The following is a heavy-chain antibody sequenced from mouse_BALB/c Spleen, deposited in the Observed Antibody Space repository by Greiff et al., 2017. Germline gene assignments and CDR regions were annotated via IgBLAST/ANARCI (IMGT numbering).Heavy chain of an antibody. CDR2: IWGDGST. CDR1: GFSLTGYG. J-gene: IGHJ4*01. CDR3: ARRGLRREGYAMDY. V-gene: IGHV2-6-7*01. Sequence: VMLVESGPGLVAPSQSLSITCTVSGFSLTGYGVNWVRQPPGKGLEWLGMIWGDGSTDYNSALKSRLSISKDNSKSQVFLKMNSLQTDDTARYYCARRGLRREGYAMDYWGQGTSVTVSS. D-gene: IGHD2-2*01.